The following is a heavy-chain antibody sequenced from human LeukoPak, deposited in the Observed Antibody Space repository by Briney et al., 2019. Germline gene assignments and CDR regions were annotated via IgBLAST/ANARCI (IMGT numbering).Heavy chain of an antibody. V-gene: IGHV1-2*02. CDR2: INPNSGGT. CDR3: AAIEYSSGSFDY. J-gene: IGHJ4*02. CDR1: GYTFTGYY. Sequence: ASVKVSCKASGYTFTGYYMHWVRQAPGQGLEWMGWINPNSGGTNYAQKFQGRVTMTRDTSISTAYMELSRLRSDDTAVYYCAAIEYSSGSFDYWGQGSLVTVSS. D-gene: IGHD6-19*01.